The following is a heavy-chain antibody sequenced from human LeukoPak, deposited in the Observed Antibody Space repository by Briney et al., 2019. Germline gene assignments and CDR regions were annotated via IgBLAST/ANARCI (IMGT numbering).Heavy chain of an antibody. Sequence: PGGSLRLSCAASGFTFGDYAMQWVRHAPGKGLEWVSLISWDASSTYYADSVKGRFTISRDNSKNSLSLQMNSLRPEDTALYYCAKERRGYYMDVWGKGTTVTVSS. CDR2: ISWDASST. CDR1: GFTFGDYA. J-gene: IGHJ6*03. CDR3: AKERRGYYMDV. D-gene: IGHD3-10*01. V-gene: IGHV3-43D*04.